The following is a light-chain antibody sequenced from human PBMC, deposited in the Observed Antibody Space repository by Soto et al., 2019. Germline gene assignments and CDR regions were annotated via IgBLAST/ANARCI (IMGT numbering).Light chain of an antibody. CDR2: DAS. J-gene: IGKJ3*01. CDR1: QSVGTY. CDR3: QQRSNWPGT. V-gene: IGKV3-11*01. Sequence: EIVLTQSPATLSLSPGERAILSCRASQSVGTYLAWYQQKPGQAPRLLIYDASNRATGIPVRFGGSGSGTDFTLTINSLEPEDFAVYYCQQRSNWPGTFGPGTKVDIK.